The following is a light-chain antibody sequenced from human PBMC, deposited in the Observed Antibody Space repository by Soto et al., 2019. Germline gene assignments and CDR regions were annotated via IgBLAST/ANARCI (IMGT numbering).Light chain of an antibody. CDR2: DDT. CDR3: GSWDSRLSAYV. CDR1: LSNIGGNS. Sequence: QSVLTQPPSVSAAPGKKHPIYCSGSLSNIGGNSVSWYHQPPGTAPKLLIYDDTKRPSGIPDRFYRSKSGTSATLAITGLQTGDEADYYCGSWDSRLSAYVSGTGTTVTVL. J-gene: IGLJ1*01. V-gene: IGLV1-51*01.